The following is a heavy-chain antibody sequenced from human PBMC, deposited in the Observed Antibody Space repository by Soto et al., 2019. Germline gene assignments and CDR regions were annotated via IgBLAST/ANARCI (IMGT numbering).Heavy chain of an antibody. J-gene: IGHJ4*02. CDR1: GYTFTSYG. D-gene: IGHD3-22*01. Sequence: QVQLVQSGAEVKKPGASVKVSCKASGYTFTSYGISWVRQAPGQGLEWMGWISAYNGNTNYAQKLQGRVTMTTDTSTSTAYMELRSLRSDDTAVYYCPRGYIYYDSSGYYAETFDYWGQGTLVTVSS. V-gene: IGHV1-18*01. CDR3: PRGYIYYDSSGYYAETFDY. CDR2: ISAYNGNT.